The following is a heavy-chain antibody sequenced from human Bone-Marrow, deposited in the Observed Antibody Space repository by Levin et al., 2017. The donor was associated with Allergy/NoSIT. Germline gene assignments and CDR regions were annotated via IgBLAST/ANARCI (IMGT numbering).Heavy chain of an antibody. CDR3: ARSDNPDGPRYFYRYYFHMDV. D-gene: IGHD2-21*01. Sequence: SVKVSCRASGGTISNTAISWVRQAPGQGLEWMGGIIPVFGMANYAQKFQDRVTITADESTSTAYMEFFSLRSEDTAVYYCARSDNPDGPRYFYRYYFHMDVWGKGTTVIVSS. CDR2: IIPVFGMA. J-gene: IGHJ6*03. CDR1: GGTISNTA. V-gene: IGHV1-69*13.